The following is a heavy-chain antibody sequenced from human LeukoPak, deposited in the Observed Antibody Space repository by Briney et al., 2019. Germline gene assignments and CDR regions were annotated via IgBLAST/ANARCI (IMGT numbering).Heavy chain of an antibody. CDR2: INPNSGDT. CDR1: GYTFTGYY. CDR3: AREISSGWSDY. J-gene: IGHJ4*02. V-gene: IGHV1-2*02. D-gene: IGHD6-19*01. Sequence: GASVKVSCKASGYTFTGYYMHWVRQAPGQGLEWMGWINPNSGDTNYAQKSQGRVTMTRDTSISTAYMELSGLRSDDTAVYYCAREISSGWSDYWGQGTLVTVSS.